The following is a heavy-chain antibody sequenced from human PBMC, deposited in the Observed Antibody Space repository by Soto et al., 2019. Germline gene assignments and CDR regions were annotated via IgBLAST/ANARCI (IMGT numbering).Heavy chain of an antibody. Sequence: PGGSLRLSCVVSGFSFSDWWMSWVRQAPGKGLEWVAHIRQDGSEIYYVDSVKGRFTISRDNTKDSLYLQMNSLKDEDTAVYYCARDNIYYYYDTSGYYYGAFDIWGQGTMVTVSS. CDR2: IRQDGSEI. J-gene: IGHJ3*02. CDR3: ARDNIYYYYDTSGYYYGAFDI. V-gene: IGHV3-7*01. CDR1: GFSFSDWW. D-gene: IGHD3-22*01.